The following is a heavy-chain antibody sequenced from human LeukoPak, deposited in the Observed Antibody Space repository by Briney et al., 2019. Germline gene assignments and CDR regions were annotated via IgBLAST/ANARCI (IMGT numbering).Heavy chain of an antibody. CDR2: ISSTSTTI. CDR1: GFTFSSYW. J-gene: IGHJ6*04. Sequence: PGGSLRLSCAASGFTFSSYWMNWVRQAPGKGLEWLSHISSTSTTIKYVDSVKGRFTISRDNAKNSVYLQMHSLRVEDTAVYYCAREWDAWGKGTTVTVSS. CDR3: AREWDA. V-gene: IGHV3-48*01.